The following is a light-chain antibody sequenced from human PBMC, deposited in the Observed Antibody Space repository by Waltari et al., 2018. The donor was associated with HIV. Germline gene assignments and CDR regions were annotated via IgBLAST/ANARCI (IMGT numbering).Light chain of an antibody. Sequence: SYEVTQPPSVSVSPGQTASITCSGAQLGDKYACWYQQRPGQSPVLVIYQDSKRPSAIPERFSGSNSGNTATLTISGTQAMDEADYYCQAWDSSTVVFGGGTKLTVL. CDR2: QDS. CDR3: QAWDSSTVV. V-gene: IGLV3-1*01. CDR1: QLGDKY. J-gene: IGLJ2*01.